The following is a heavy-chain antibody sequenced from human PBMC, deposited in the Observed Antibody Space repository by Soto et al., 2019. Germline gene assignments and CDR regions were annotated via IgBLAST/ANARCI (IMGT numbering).Heavy chain of an antibody. V-gene: IGHV3-33*01. J-gene: IGHJ4*02. CDR1: GFTFSSYG. CDR2: IWYDGSNK. Sequence: GGSLRLSCAASGFTFSSYGMHWVRQAPGKGLEWVAVIWYDGSNKYYSDSVKGRFTISRDNSKNMLYLQMNRLRVEDTAVYYCASQKDWGQGTLVTVSS. CDR3: ASQKD.